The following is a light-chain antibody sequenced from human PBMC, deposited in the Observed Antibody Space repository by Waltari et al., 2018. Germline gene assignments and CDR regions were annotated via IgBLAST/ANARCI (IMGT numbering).Light chain of an antibody. V-gene: IGKV3-20*01. Sequence: EIVLTQSPGTLYLSPGERATLSCRASQSVSSSYLAWYQQKPGQAPRLPIYGASSRATGIPDRFSGSGSGTDFTLTISRLEPEDFAVYYCQQYGSSLSWTFGQGTKVEIK. CDR1: QSVSSSY. CDR3: QQYGSSLSWT. J-gene: IGKJ1*01. CDR2: GAS.